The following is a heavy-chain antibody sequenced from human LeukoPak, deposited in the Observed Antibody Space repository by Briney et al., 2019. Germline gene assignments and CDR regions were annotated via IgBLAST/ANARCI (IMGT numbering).Heavy chain of an antibody. V-gene: IGHV4-39*02. Sequence: SETLSLTCIVSGGSISSTTYYWGWIRQPPGKKLEWIGSIYYSGNTHYNPSLKSRVTISIDTSKNQFSLKLSSVTAADTAVYYCARGQFRGYSYTLSYWGQGTLVTVSS. D-gene: IGHD5-18*01. J-gene: IGHJ4*02. CDR1: GGSISSTTYY. CDR3: ARGQFRGYSYTLSY. CDR2: IYYSGNT.